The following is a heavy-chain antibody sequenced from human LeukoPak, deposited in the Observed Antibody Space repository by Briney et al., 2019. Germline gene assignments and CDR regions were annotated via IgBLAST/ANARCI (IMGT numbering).Heavy chain of an antibody. CDR3: ARAGYSYDCYYMDV. D-gene: IGHD5-18*01. J-gene: IGHJ6*03. CDR2: ISYDGSNK. CDR1: GFTFSSYA. Sequence: PGGSLRLSCAASGFTFSSYAMRWVRQAPGKGLEWVAVISYDGSNKYYADSVKGRFTISRDNAKNSLYLQMNSLRAEDTAVYYCARAGYSYDCYYMDVWGKGTTVTISS. V-gene: IGHV3-30*04.